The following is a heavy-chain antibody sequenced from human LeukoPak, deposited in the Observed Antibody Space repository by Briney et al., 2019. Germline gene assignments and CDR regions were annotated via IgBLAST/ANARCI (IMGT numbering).Heavy chain of an antibody. D-gene: IGHD6-13*01. J-gene: IGHJ4*02. CDR3: ARQWAAAGIYYFDY. V-gene: IGHV4-4*09. Sequence: PSETLSLTCTVSGDYISSYYWSWIRQPPGKGLEWIGYIYTSGSTKYNPSLKSRVTMSGDTSKNHFSLKLSSVTAADTAVYYCARQWAAAGIYYFDYWGQGTLVTVSS. CDR2: IYTSGST. CDR1: GDYISSYY.